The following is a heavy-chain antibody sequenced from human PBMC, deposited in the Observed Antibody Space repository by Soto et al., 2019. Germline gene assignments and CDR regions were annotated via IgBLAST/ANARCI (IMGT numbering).Heavy chain of an antibody. Sequence: SETLSLTCTVSGGSISSGTNYWAWIRQHPGKDLEWIGYIFHSGTTYYKPSLQSRVTISIDTPKNQFSLRLSSVTAADTAVYYCARDGKYNYGSGYYYYGMDDWGQGAAGT. CDR3: ARDGKYNYGSGYYYYGMDD. CDR1: GGSISSGTNY. J-gene: IGHJ6*02. V-gene: IGHV4-31*03. D-gene: IGHD3-10*01. CDR2: IFHSGTT.